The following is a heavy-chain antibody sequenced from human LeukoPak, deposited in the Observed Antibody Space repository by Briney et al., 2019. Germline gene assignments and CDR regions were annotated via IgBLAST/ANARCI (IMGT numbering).Heavy chain of an antibody. J-gene: IGHJ4*02. CDR3: ARYLGGWSFDS. D-gene: IGHD6-19*01. V-gene: IGHV3-48*01. Sequence: GGSLRLSCAASGFTFSNYDMIWVRQAPGKGLEWVSYISRTSHTIYYADSVKGRFTISRDNAKNSLYLQMNSLRVEDTAVYSCARYLGGWSFDSWGQGTLVTVSS. CDR1: GFTFSNYD. CDR2: ISRTSHTI.